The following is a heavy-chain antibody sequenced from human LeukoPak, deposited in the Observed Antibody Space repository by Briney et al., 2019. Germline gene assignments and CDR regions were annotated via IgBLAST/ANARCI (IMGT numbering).Heavy chain of an antibody. J-gene: IGHJ3*02. CDR1: GGSISTDY. D-gene: IGHD2-15*01. CDR2: VSFGEGT. Sequence: SETLSLTCTVSGGSISTDYWSWIRQPPGKGLDWIGYVSFGEGTNYNPSLKSRVITSADTSKNQFSLNLTSVTAADTAVYYCVRASVESGGAFDIWGQGTMVTVSS. CDR3: VRASVESGGAFDI. V-gene: IGHV4-59*01.